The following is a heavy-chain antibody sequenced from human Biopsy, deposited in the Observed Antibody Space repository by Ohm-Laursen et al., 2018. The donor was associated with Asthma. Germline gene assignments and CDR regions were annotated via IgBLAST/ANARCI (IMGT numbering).Heavy chain of an antibody. J-gene: IGHJ4*02. D-gene: IGHD3-16*02. CDR3: ARDLHPTNHLGELSEGFDY. CDR2: ISYDGSNK. V-gene: IGHV3-30-3*01. CDR1: GFTFSTYA. Sequence: SLRLYCAASGFTFSTYAMHWVRQAPGKGLEWVAVISYDGSNKYYADSVKGRFTISRDNSKNTLYLQMNSLRAEDTAVYYCARDLHPTNHLGELSEGFDYWGQGTLITVSS.